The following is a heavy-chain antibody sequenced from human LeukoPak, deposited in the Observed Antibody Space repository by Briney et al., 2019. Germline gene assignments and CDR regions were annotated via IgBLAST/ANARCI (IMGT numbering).Heavy chain of an antibody. D-gene: IGHD2-15*01. CDR2: ITSSSNGV. CDR1: GFAFSSYA. Sequence: GGSLRLSCAASGFAFSSYAMNWVRQAPGKGLEWVSFITSSSNGVYYADSMKGRFTVSRDNAENSMYLQMNSLRAEDTAVYYCARDRMGGSFDYWGQGTLVTVSS. CDR3: ARDRMGGSFDY. V-gene: IGHV3-48*01. J-gene: IGHJ4*02.